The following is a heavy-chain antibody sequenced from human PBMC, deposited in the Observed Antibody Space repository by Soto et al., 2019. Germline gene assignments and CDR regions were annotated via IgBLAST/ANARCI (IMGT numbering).Heavy chain of an antibody. D-gene: IGHD6-13*01. CDR1: SGSISGYF. Sequence: PAGTLSLTCTVSSGSISGYFWSWIRQPPGKELELIAYIHYTGSSYYNPSLKSRVTISIDTSKNQFSLKLSSVSDADTAVYYCAKVGRIAAAGTWFDPRGQGTLVTVSS. CDR3: AKVGRIAAAGTWFDP. J-gene: IGHJ5*02. CDR2: IHYTGSS. V-gene: IGHV4-59*01.